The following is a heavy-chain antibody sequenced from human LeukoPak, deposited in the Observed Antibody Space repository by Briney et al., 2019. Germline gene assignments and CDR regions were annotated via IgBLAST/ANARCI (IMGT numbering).Heavy chain of an antibody. J-gene: IGHJ3*01. CDR3: VRGPLLGHDTSGPGFDL. CDR2: INPRAGGT. D-gene: IGHD3-22*01. CDR1: GYTFSNYF. V-gene: IGHV1-46*04. Sequence: ASVTVSCKASGYTFSNYFLHWVRQAPGKGLDWMGVINPRAGGTSYAQDLQGRITVTTDASSNVVYMELSSLKSDDTAMYYCVRGPLLGHDTSGPGFDLWGQGTVVTVSS.